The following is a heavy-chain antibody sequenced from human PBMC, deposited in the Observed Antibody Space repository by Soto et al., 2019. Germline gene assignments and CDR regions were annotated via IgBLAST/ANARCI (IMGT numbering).Heavy chain of an antibody. Sequence: QLLESGGGFVQPGGSMRLSCVASGFTFSNFAMAWVRQAPGEGLEWVSAISGSGDDTFDADSMKGRFTISRENSKDTLYLQINSLRAEDTAVYYRAIPIPKTGTTLGFWGQGTLVTFSS. J-gene: IGHJ4*02. CDR3: AIPIPKTGTTLGF. CDR2: ISGSGDDT. V-gene: IGHV3-23*01. CDR1: GFTFSNFA. D-gene: IGHD1-1*01.